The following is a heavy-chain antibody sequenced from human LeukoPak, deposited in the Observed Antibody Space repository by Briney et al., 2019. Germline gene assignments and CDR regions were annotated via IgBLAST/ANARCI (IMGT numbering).Heavy chain of an antibody. Sequence: EASVKVSCKVSGYTFTSYYMHWVRQAPGQGLEWMGIINPSGGSTSYAQKFQGRVTMTRDMSTSTVYMELSSLRSEDTAVYYCARANRKSTAEDWFDPWGQGTLVTVSS. V-gene: IGHV1-46*01. CDR2: INPSGGST. CDR1: GYTFTSYY. J-gene: IGHJ5*02. CDR3: ARANRKSTAEDWFDP. D-gene: IGHD4/OR15-4a*01.